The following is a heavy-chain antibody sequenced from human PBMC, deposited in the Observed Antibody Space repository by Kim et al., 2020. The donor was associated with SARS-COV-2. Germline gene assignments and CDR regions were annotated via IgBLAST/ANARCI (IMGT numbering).Heavy chain of an antibody. CDR2: NNTNTGDP. D-gene: IGHD3-10*01. J-gene: IGHJ4*02. Sequence: ASVKVSCKASGYTFTTYVINWVRQAPGQGLDWMGWNNTNTGDPTYAQGLTGRFVFSLDTSVSTTYLQISSLKAEDTAVYYCMRGLAGKVGDYWGQGALVTVSS. CDR3: MRGLAGKVGDY. V-gene: IGHV7-4-1*02. CDR1: GYTFTTYV.